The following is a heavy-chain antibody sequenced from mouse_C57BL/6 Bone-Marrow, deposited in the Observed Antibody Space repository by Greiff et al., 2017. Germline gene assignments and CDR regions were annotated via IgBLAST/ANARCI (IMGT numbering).Heavy chain of an antibody. CDR1: GYTFTDYY. Sequence: VQLQESGPELVKPGASVKISCKASGYTFTDYYINWVKQRPGQGLEWIGWIFPGSGSTYYNEKFKGKATLTVDKSSSTAYMLLSSLTSEDSAVYFCAPLYYGYSWYFDVWGTGTTVTVSS. D-gene: IGHD2-2*01. J-gene: IGHJ1*03. CDR2: IFPGSGST. CDR3: APLYYGYSWYFDV. V-gene: IGHV1-75*01.